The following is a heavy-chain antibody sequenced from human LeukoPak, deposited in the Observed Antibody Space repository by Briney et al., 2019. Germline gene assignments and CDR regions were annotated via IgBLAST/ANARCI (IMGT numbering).Heavy chain of an antibody. CDR3: ARERGLSDY. V-gene: IGHV4-34*01. Sequence: GSLRLSCAASGFTFSNYEMNWVRQPPGKGLEWIGEINHSGSTNYNPSLKSRVTISVDTSKNQFSLKLSSVTAADTAVYYCARERGLSDYWGQGTLVTVSS. CDR1: GFTFSNYE. CDR2: INHSGST. J-gene: IGHJ4*02. D-gene: IGHD3-10*01.